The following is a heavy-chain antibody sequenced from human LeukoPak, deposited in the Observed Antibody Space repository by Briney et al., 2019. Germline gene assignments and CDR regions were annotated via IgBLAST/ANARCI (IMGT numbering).Heavy chain of an antibody. CDR1: GFTFSSYG. Sequence: GSLRLSCAASGFTFSSYGMSWVRQAPGKGLEWIGSIYHSGSTYYNPSLKSRVTISVDTSKNQFSLKLSSVTAADTAVYYCARFYCSGGSCYFYYYYYMDVWGKGTTVTVSS. CDR2: IYHSGST. CDR3: ARFYCSGGSCYFYYYYYMDV. J-gene: IGHJ6*03. D-gene: IGHD2-15*01. V-gene: IGHV4-38-2*01.